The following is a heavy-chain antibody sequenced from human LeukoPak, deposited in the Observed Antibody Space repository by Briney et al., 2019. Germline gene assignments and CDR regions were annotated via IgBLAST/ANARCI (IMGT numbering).Heavy chain of an antibody. Sequence: SETLSLTCTVSGGSISSSSYYWGWIRQPPGKGLEWIGSIYYSGSTYYNPSPKSRVTISVDTSKNQFSLKLSSVTAADTAVYYCARLPIMVREIAHDAFDIWGQGTMVTVSS. CDR2: IYYSGST. CDR1: GGSISSSSYY. V-gene: IGHV4-39*01. J-gene: IGHJ3*02. CDR3: ARLPIMVREIAHDAFDI. D-gene: IGHD3-10*01.